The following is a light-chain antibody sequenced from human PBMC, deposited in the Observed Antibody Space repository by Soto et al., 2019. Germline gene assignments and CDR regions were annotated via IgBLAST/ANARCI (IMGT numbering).Light chain of an antibody. Sequence: QSVLTQPPSASWTPGQRVTISCFGSSSNIGSNTVNWYQQLPGTTPKLLIYSNSQRPSGVPVRFSGSKSGTSASLAISGLPSEDEADYYCAAWDDSLYVFGTGTKLTVL. CDR1: SSNIGSNT. J-gene: IGLJ1*01. CDR3: AAWDDSLYV. CDR2: SNS. V-gene: IGLV1-44*01.